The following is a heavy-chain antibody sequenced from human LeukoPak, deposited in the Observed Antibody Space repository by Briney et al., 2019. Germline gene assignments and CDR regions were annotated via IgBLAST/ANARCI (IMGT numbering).Heavy chain of an antibody. V-gene: IGHV1-8*01. D-gene: IGHD3-16*01. CDR3: ARSLGTYWGKDFLNWFDP. J-gene: IGHJ5*02. Sequence: ASVKVSCKASEYTFTNYDINWVRQATGQGLEWMGWINPNSGNTGYTQKFQGRVTMTRNTSLNTTFMELISLKSEDTAIYYCARSLGTYWGKDFLNWFDPWGQGTLVTVSS. CDR1: EYTFTNYD. CDR2: INPNSGNT.